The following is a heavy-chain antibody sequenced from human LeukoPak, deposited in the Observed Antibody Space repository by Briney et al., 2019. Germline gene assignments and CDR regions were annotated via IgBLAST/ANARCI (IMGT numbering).Heavy chain of an antibody. J-gene: IGHJ4*02. D-gene: IGHD3-9*01. CDR3: ARLLKYYDILTGYHNIFDY. CDR2: IYPGDSYT. V-gene: IGHV5-51*01. CDR1: GYSFSSYW. Sequence: GESLKISCKASGYSFSSYWIGWVRQLPGKGLQWMGIIYPGDSYTTYSPSFQGQVTISADRSSSTAYLQWRSLKASDTAMYYCARLLKYYDILTGYHNIFDYWGQGTLVTVSS.